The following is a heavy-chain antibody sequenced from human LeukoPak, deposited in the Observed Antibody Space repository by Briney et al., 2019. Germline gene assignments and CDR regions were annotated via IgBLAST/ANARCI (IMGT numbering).Heavy chain of an antibody. Sequence: GRSPRLSCAASGFTFSSYAMHWVRQAPGKGLEWVAVISYDGSNKYYADSVKGRFTISRDNSKNTLYLQMNSLRAEDTAVYYCARADNPWGQGTLVTVSS. D-gene: IGHD3-22*01. CDR1: GFTFSSYA. CDR2: ISYDGSNK. CDR3: ARADNP. J-gene: IGHJ5*02. V-gene: IGHV3-30*04.